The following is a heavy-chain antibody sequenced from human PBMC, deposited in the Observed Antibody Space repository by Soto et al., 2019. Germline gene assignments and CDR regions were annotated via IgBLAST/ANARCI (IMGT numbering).Heavy chain of an antibody. CDR3: ARRDHSNSRGWFDP. CDR1: GGSVSSSSYY. V-gene: IGHV4-39*01. CDR2: IYYDGTT. Sequence: PSSTLSLTCTFSGGSVSSSSYYWGWIRQPPGKGLEWIGSIYYDGTTYYNPSLYSRVTISVDTSKNQFSLRLSSVTAADTAVYYCARRDHSNSRGWFDPWGPGTLVTVSS. D-gene: IGHD4-4*01. J-gene: IGHJ5*02.